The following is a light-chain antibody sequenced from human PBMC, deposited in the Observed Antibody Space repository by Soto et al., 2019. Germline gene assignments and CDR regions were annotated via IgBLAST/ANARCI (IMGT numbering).Light chain of an antibody. V-gene: IGKV1-5*03. J-gene: IGKJ1*01. CDR2: KAS. Sequence: DIQMTQSPSTLSASVGVRVTITCRASQSISSWVAWYQQKPGKAPKLLIYKASNLESGVPSRFSGGGSGTEFTLTISSLQPDDFATYYCQQYQSNSQFGQGTKVEIK. CDR3: QQYQSNSQ. CDR1: QSISSW.